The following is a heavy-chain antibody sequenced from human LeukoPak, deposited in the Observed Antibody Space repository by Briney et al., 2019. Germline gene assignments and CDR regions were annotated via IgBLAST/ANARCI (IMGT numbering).Heavy chain of an antibody. Sequence: SETLSLTCTVSGGSISSGSYYLSWIRQPAGKGLEWIGRFYTSGSTNYNPSLKSRVTISVDTSKNQFSLKLSSVTAADTAVYYCAGERHDSSGWDYYYYMDVWGKGTTVTISS. D-gene: IGHD3-22*01. CDR3: AGERHDSSGWDYYYYMDV. V-gene: IGHV4-61*02. CDR1: GGSISSGSYY. J-gene: IGHJ6*03. CDR2: FYTSGST.